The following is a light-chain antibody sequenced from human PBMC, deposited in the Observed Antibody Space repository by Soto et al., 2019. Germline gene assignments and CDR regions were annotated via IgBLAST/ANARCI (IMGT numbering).Light chain of an antibody. Sequence: EIVMTQSPATLSVSPGERATLSCRASQSVSSNLAWYQQKPGQAPRLLIYGAPTRATGIPARFSGSGSGTEFTLTISSLQSEDFAVYYCQQYNNWWTFGQGTKVAIK. CDR2: GAP. V-gene: IGKV3-15*01. J-gene: IGKJ1*01. CDR1: QSVSSN. CDR3: QQYNNWWT.